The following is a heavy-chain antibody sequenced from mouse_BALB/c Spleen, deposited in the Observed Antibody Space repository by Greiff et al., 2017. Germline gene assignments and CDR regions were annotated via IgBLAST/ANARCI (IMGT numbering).Heavy chain of an antibody. V-gene: IGHV5-4*02. CDR1: GFTFSDYY. CDR3: ARGGYGNYGGFAY. J-gene: IGHJ3*01. CDR2: ISDGGSYT. Sequence: EVKLMESGGGLVKPGGSLKLSCAASGFTFSDYYMYWVRQTPEKRLEWVATISDGGSYTYYPDSVKGRFTISRDNAKNNLYLQMSSLKSEDTAMYYCARGGYGNYGGFAYWGQGTLVTVSA. D-gene: IGHD2-1*01.